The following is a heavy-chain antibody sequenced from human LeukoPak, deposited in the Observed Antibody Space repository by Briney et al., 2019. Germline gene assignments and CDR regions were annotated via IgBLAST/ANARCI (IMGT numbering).Heavy chain of an antibody. J-gene: IGHJ4*02. D-gene: IGHD2-15*01. CDR2: ISYDGSNK. Sequence: PGRSLRLSCAASGFTFSSYAMHWVRQAPGKGLEWVAVISYDGSNKYYADSVKGRFAISRDNSKNTLYLQMNSLRAEDTAVYYCARGLVKYCSGGSCPKDYWGQGTLVTVSS. CDR1: GFTFSSYA. V-gene: IGHV3-30*09. CDR3: ARGLVKYCSGGSCPKDY.